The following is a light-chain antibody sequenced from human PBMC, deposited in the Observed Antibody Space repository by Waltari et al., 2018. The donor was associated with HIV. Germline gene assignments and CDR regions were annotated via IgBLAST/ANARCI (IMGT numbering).Light chain of an antibody. V-gene: IGKV3-20*01. Sequence: IVLTQSPGFLSLSLGETAILSCSASQSISYNYLAWYQQKTGQAPRLLMYGVSTRATGIPDRFSGSGSGTDFTLTISGLEPEDFAVYYCQQYASSSFTFGPGTKVEIK. J-gene: IGKJ3*01. CDR3: QQYASSSFT. CDR2: GVS. CDR1: QSISYNY.